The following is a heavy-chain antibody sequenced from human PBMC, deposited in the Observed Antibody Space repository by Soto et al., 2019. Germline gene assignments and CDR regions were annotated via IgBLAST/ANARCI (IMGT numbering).Heavy chain of an antibody. D-gene: IGHD1-26*01. CDR2: INNDGSNT. J-gene: IGHJ4*02. Sequence: PGGSLRLSCAASGFTFSSYGMHWVRQAPGNGLERVADINNDGSNTNYADYVKGRFTISRDNAKNTLYLQMNSLRAVDTAVYYCVRDDFGLGIDSWGRGTLVTVSS. CDR1: GFTFSSYG. V-gene: IGHV3-30*12. CDR3: VRDDFGLGIDS.